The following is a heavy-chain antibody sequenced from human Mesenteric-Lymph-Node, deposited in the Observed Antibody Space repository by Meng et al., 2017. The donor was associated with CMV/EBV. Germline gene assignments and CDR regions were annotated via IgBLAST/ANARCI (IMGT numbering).Heavy chain of an antibody. CDR1: GYTFTSYY. CDR3: AREPLWGGVAVRVTCFGVVIRDPYCIDY. Sequence: ASVKVSCKASGYTFTSYYMHWVRQAPGQGLEWMGIINPSGGSTSYAQKFQGRVTMTRDTSMSTAYMELSSLRSEDTAVYYCAREPLWGGVAVRVTCFGVVIRDPYCIDYWGQGTMVTVSS. D-gene: IGHD3-3*01. CDR2: INPSGGST. J-gene: IGHJ4*01. V-gene: IGHV1-46*01.